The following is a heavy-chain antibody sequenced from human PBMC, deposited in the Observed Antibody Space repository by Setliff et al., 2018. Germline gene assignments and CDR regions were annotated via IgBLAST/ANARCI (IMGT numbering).Heavy chain of an antibody. V-gene: IGHV4-34*01. J-gene: IGHJ6*03. Sequence: PSETLSLTCAAYGGTFSDYHWTWIRQSPEKGLEWIGEINHRGSTNYNPSLKSRVTISIDTSKDQFSLKLISMTAADTAVYYCARPTAYDFWSGYPARGYYLDVWGKGTAVTVSS. CDR2: INHRGST. CDR1: GGTFSDYH. CDR3: ARPTAYDFWSGYPARGYYLDV. D-gene: IGHD3-3*01.